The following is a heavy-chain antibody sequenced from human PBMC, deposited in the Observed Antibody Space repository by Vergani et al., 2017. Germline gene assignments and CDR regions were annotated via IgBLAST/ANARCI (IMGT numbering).Heavy chain of an antibody. J-gene: IGHJ5*02. CDR1: GYSISSGYY. V-gene: IGHV4-38-2*02. CDR2: INHSGST. D-gene: IGHD3-3*01. Sequence: QVQLQESGPGLVKPSETLSLTCTVSGYSISSGYYWSWIRQPPGKGLEWIGEINHSGSTNYNPSLKSRVTISVDTSKNQFSLKLSSVTAADTAVYYCARGPMYYDFWSAKGWFDPWGQGTLVTVSS. CDR3: ARGPMYYDFWSAKGWFDP.